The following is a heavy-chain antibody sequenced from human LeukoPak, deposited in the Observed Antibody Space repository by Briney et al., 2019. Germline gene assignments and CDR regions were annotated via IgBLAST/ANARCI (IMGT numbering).Heavy chain of an antibody. D-gene: IGHD5-18*01. Sequence: GSPRLSCAASGFTFTRYAMSWVRQAPGKGLEWVSVICRSGGSTYYADSVKGRFTISRDNSKNTLYLQMNNLRAEDTAVYYCAKGDTAMAEYYYYYAMDVWGQGTTVTVSS. CDR3: AKGDTAMAEYYYYYAMDV. CDR1: GFTFTRYA. V-gene: IGHV3-23*01. J-gene: IGHJ6*02. CDR2: ICRSGGST.